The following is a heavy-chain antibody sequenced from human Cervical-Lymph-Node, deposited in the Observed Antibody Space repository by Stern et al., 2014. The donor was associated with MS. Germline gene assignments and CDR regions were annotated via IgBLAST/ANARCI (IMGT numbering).Heavy chain of an antibody. J-gene: IGHJ4*02. CDR2: LYSGGPP. D-gene: IGHD2-8*02. CDR3: AKHACTGAACPFDL. V-gene: IGHV4-39*01. Sequence: QLQLQESGPGLVKPSETLSLTCAVSGDSISSYTHYWAWIRQPPGKGLEWIGGLYSGGPPAYTPSPKGPVPIPVDPSKNPFPLGLNSVTAADTAVYYCAKHACTGAACPFDLWGQGTLVTVSS. CDR1: GDSISSYTHY.